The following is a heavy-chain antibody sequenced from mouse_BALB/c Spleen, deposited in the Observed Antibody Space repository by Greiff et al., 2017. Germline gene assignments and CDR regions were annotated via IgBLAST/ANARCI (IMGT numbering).Heavy chain of an antibody. J-gene: IGHJ4*01. V-gene: IGHV5-12-1*01. CDR3: ARRADY. CDR2: ISSGGGST. Sequence: EVKLVESGGGLVKPGGSLKLSCAASGFAFSSYDMSWVRQTPEKRLEWVAYISSGGGSTYYPDTVKGRFTNSRDNAKNTLYLQMSSLKSEDTAMYYCARRADYWGQGTSVTVSS. CDR1: GFAFSSYD.